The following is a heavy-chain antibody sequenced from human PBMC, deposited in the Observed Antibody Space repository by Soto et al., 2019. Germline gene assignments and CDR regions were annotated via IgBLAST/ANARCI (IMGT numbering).Heavy chain of an antibody. J-gene: IGHJ6*02. Sequence: GGSLRLSCTASGFTCGDYAMSWFRQAPGKGLEGVGFIRSKAYGGTTEYAASVKGRFTISRDDSKSIAYLQMNSLKTEDTAVYYCTRVTPTSSGSYDYYYYGMDVWGQGTTVTVSS. CDR1: GFTCGDYA. V-gene: IGHV3-49*03. CDR3: TRVTPTSSGSYDYYYYGMDV. D-gene: IGHD3-10*01. CDR2: IRSKAYGGTT.